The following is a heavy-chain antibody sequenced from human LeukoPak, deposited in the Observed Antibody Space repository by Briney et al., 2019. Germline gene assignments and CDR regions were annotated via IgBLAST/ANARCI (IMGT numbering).Heavy chain of an antibody. CDR3: ARDLPGIAAVPATFDY. J-gene: IGHJ4*02. CDR1: GYTFTSYG. CDR2: ISAYNGNT. D-gene: IGHD6-13*01. Sequence: GASVKVSCKASGYTFTSYGISWVRQAPGRGLEWVGWISAYNGNTNYAQKLQGRVTMTTDTSTSTAYMELRSLRSDDTAVYYCARDLPGIAAVPATFDYWGQGTLVTVSS. V-gene: IGHV1-18*01.